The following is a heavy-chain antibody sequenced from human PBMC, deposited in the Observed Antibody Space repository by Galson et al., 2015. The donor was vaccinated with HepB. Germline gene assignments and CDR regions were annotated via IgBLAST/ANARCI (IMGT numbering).Heavy chain of an antibody. CDR3: ARGRRRTGGAFDI. CDR2: MNPNSGNT. CDR1: GYTLTELS. D-gene: IGHD4-23*01. Sequence: SVKVSCKVSGYTLTELSMHWVRQATGQGLEWMGWMNPNSGNTGYAQKFQGRVTMTRNTSISTAYMELSSLRSEDTAVYYCARGRRRTGGAFDIWGQGTMVTVSS. J-gene: IGHJ3*02. V-gene: IGHV1-8*01.